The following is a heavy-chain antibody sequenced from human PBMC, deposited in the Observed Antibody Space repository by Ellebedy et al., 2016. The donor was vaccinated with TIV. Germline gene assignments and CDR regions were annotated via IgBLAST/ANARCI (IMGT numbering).Heavy chain of an antibody. J-gene: IGHJ4*02. CDR2: ISSSSSYI. CDR1: GFTFSSYS. V-gene: IGHV3-21*01. Sequence: GESLKISCAASGFTFSSYSMNWVRQAPGKGLEWVSSISSSSSYIYYADSVKGRFTISRDNAKNSLYLQMNSLRAEDTAVYYCARDYRIAAAGLFDYWGQGTLVTVSS. D-gene: IGHD6-13*01. CDR3: ARDYRIAAAGLFDY.